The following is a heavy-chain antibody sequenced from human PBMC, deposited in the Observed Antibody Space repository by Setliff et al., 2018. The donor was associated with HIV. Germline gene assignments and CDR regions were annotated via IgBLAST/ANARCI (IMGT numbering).Heavy chain of an antibody. Sequence: VASVKVSCKASGYIFTNYGISWVRQAPGQGLEWMGWITGYNGNTNYAEKFQGRVTMTIDTSTSTAYLELRSLRSDDTAVYYCARVGRESLPYTWDDEADTFDIWGQGTMVTVSS. CDR3: ARVGRESLPYTWDDEADTFDI. CDR1: GYIFTNYG. CDR2: ITGYNGNT. D-gene: IGHD1-1*01. V-gene: IGHV1-18*01. J-gene: IGHJ3*02.